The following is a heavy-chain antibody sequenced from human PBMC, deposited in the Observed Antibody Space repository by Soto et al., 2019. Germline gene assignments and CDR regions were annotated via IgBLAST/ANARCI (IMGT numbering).Heavy chain of an antibody. CDR1: GGTFSNYA. D-gene: IGHD5-18*01. J-gene: IGHJ4*02. V-gene: IGHV1-69*13. Sequence: ASVKVSCKASGGTFSNYAMSWVRQAPGQGLEWMGGIIPLFGSTTYAQRFQGRLTITADESTSTVYLELSSLRSEDTAVYYCARSTFPKPKDYGYGFDYWGQGTLVTVSS. CDR2: IIPLFGST. CDR3: ARSTFPKPKDYGYGFDY.